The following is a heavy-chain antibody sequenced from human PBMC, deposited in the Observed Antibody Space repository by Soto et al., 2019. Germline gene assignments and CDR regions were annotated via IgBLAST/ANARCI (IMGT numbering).Heavy chain of an antibody. Sequence: SETLSLTCAVYGGSFSGYYWSWIRQPPGKGLEWIGEINHSGSTNHNPSLKSRVTISVDTSKNQFSLKLSSVTAADTAVYYCARVPYSSGWYVGAFDIWGQGTMVTVSS. CDR2: INHSGST. CDR3: ARVPYSSGWYVGAFDI. D-gene: IGHD6-19*01. J-gene: IGHJ3*02. CDR1: GGSFSGYY. V-gene: IGHV4-34*01.